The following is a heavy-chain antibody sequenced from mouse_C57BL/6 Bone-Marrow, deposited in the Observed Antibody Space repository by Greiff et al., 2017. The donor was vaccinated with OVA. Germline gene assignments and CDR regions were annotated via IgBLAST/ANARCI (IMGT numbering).Heavy chain of an antibody. CDR2: INYDGSST. CDR3: ARTLFFDYFDY. CDR1: GFTFSDYY. Sequence: EVQRVESEGGLVQPGSSMKLSCTASGFTFSDYYMAWVRQVPEKGLEWVANINYDGSSTYYLASLKSRFIISRDNAKNILYLQMSSLKSEDTATYYCARTLFFDYFDYWGQGTTLTVSS. V-gene: IGHV5-16*01. J-gene: IGHJ2*01. D-gene: IGHD6-1*01.